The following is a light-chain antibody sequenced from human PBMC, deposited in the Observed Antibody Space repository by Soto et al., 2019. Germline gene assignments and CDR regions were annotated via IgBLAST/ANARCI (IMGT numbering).Light chain of an antibody. J-gene: IGKJ2*01. CDR3: QQSYSTPYT. CDR2: AAS. Sequence: DLQMTQSPSSLSASVGDRVTITCRASQSISSYLNWYQQKPGKAPKPLIYAASSLQSGVPSRFSGSVSGTDFTLTISSLQPEDFATYYCQQSYSTPYTFGQGTKLEIK. V-gene: IGKV1-39*01. CDR1: QSISSY.